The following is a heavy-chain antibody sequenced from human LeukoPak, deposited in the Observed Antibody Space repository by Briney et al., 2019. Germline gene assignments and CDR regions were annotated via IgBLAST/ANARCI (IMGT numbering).Heavy chain of an antibody. CDR1: GFTFSSYA. CDR3: ARDWGSTSSPFNYYYYMDV. CDR2: ISYDGSNK. V-gene: IGHV3-30-3*01. D-gene: IGHD2-2*01. J-gene: IGHJ6*03. Sequence: GRSLRLSCAASGFTFSSYAMYWVRQAPGKGLEWVAVISYDGSNKYYADSVKGRFTISRDNSKNTLYLQMNSLRAEDTAVYYCARDWGSTSSPFNYYYYMDVWGKGTTVTVSS.